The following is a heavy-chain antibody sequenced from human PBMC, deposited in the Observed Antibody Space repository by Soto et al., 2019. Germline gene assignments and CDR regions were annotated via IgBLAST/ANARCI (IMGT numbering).Heavy chain of an antibody. D-gene: IGHD6-19*01. CDR2: IIPILGIA. CDR1: GYTFTSYG. Sequence: SVKVSCKASGYTFTSYGISWVRQAPGQGLEWMGRIIPILGIANYAQKFQGRVTITADKSTSTAYMELSSLRSEDTAVYYCARLAVAGPNWFDPWGQGTLVTVSS. CDR3: ARLAVAGPNWFDP. J-gene: IGHJ5*02. V-gene: IGHV1-69*04.